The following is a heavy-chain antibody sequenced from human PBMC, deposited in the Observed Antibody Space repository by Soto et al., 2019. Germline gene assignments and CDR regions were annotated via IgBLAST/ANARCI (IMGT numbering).Heavy chain of an antibody. CDR1: GYTFTRYG. CDR2: ISGYNGDT. V-gene: IGHV1-18*01. Sequence: QGQLVQSEAEVKKPGASVKVSCKASGYTFTRYGISWVRQAPGQGLEWMGWISGYNGDTNYAQKFQGRVLMTIDTSTGTAFMELRSLTSDDTAVYYCAKNGQPPYYYYGLDVWGQGTTVTVSS. CDR3: AKNGQPPYYYYGLDV. J-gene: IGHJ6*02. D-gene: IGHD2-8*01.